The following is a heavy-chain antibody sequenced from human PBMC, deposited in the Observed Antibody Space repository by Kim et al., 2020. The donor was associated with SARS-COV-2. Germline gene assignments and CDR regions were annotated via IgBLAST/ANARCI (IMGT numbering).Heavy chain of an antibody. J-gene: IGHJ3*02. CDR2: MYTSGST. D-gene: IGHD3-22*01. V-gene: IGHV4-4*07. Sequence: SETLSLTCTVSGGSISNYYWTWIRQPAGKGLEWIGRMYTSGSTNYNPSLKSRVIMSVDTSKNQFSLKLSSVTAADTAVYYCARGLKHSGYLDDGLEMWGQGTMVTVSS. CDR3: ARGLKHSGYLDDGLEM. CDR1: GGSISNYY.